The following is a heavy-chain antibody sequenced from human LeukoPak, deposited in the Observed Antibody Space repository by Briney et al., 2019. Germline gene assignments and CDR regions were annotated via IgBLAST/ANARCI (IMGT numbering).Heavy chain of an antibody. Sequence: ASVKVSCKASGYTFTSYAMHWARQAPGQRLEWMGWINAGNGNTKYSQKFQGRVTITRDTSASTAYMELSSLRSEDTAVYYCARDKWLKNYFDYWGQGTLVTVSS. CDR2: INAGNGNT. CDR3: ARDKWLKNYFDY. CDR1: GYTFTSYA. V-gene: IGHV1-3*01. D-gene: IGHD6-19*01. J-gene: IGHJ4*02.